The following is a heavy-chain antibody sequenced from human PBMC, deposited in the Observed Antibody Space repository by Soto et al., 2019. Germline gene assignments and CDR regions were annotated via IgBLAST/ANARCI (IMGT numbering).Heavy chain of an antibody. CDR1: GVTFSSYT. D-gene: IGHD6-13*01. CDR3: ARDSIAAAGTDY. V-gene: IGHV1-69*13. Sequence: GASVKVSCKASGVTFSSYTIACVRQAPGQGLEWMGEIIPLFGTTNYVEKFQGRITITADASTSTAYMELSSLRSEDTAMYYCARDSIAAAGTDYWGQGTLVTVSS. J-gene: IGHJ4*02. CDR2: IIPLFGTT.